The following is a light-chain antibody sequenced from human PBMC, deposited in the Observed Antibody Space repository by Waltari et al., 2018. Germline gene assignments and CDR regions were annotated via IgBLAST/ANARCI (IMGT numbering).Light chain of an antibody. V-gene: IGKV3-20*01. CDR1: QSVGRY. Sequence: EIGLTQSPDTLSLSPGGRDTLTCRASQSVGRYLAWYQQKPGQAPRLLIYGASTRATRIPDRFSGSGSGTDVSLIISRLEPEDFAVYFCQKYEALPATFGQGTKVEIK. CDR2: GAS. J-gene: IGKJ1*01. CDR3: QKYEALPAT.